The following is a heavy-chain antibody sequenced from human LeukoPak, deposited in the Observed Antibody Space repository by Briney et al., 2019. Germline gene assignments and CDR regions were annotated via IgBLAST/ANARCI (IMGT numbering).Heavy chain of an antibody. V-gene: IGHV1-2*02. D-gene: IGHD1-26*01. CDR2: INPNSGGT. CDR3: ARAPWEDPLYYYYYGMDV. CDR1: GGTFSSYT. J-gene: IGHJ6*02. Sequence: ASVKVSCKASGGTFSSYTISWVRQAPGQGLEWMGWINPNSGGTNYAQKFQGRVTMTRDTSISTAYMELSRLRSDDTAVYYCARAPWEDPLYYYYYGMDVWGQGTTVTVSS.